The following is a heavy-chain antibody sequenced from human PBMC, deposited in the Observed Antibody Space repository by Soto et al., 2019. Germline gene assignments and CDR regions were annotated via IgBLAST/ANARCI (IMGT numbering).Heavy chain of an antibody. CDR3: ARAFDSTAYNLDAFEI. CDR1: GYTFTSYG. CDR2: ISAYNGNT. D-gene: IGHD6-25*01. V-gene: IGHV1-18*01. J-gene: IGHJ3*02. Sequence: QVQLVQSGAEVKKPGASVKVSCKASGYTFTSYGISWVRQAPVQGLEWMGWISAYNGNTNYAQKLQGRVTMTTDTSTSTAYMELRSLRSDDTAVDYCARAFDSTAYNLDAFEIWVQGTMVTVSS.